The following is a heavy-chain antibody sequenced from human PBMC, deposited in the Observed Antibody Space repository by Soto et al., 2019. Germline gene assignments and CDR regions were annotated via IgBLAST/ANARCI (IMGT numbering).Heavy chain of an antibody. CDR2: IIPMFGIA. CDR3: ARDSGRSGVVPAAISAMDV. CDR1: GGTFNRYT. Sequence: QVQLVQSGAEVKKPGSSVKVSCKGSGGTFNRYTITWVRQAPGQGLEWMGRIIPMFGIASYAQNFQGRVTITAYKSTITASLGSRILRLEDTAVYYSARDSGRSGVVPAAISAMDVWGQGTPVNVSS. J-gene: IGHJ6*02. D-gene: IGHD2-2*01. V-gene: IGHV1-69*08.